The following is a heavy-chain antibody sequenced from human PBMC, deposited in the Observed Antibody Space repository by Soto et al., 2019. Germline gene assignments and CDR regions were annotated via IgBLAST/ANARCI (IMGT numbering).Heavy chain of an antibody. CDR3: AREVFTIFGVVTSLRDYYGMDV. V-gene: IGHV4-31*03. Sequence: SETLSLTCTVSGGSISSGGYYWSWIRQHPGKGLEWIGYIYYSGSTYYNPSLKSRVTISVDTSKNQFSLKLSPVTAADTAVYYCAREVFTIFGVVTSLRDYYGMDVWGQGTTVTVSS. CDR1: GGSISSGGYY. CDR2: IYYSGST. D-gene: IGHD3-3*01. J-gene: IGHJ6*02.